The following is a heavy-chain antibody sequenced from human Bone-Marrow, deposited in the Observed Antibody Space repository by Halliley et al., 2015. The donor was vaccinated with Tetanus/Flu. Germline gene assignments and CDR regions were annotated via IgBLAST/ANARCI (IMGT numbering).Heavy chain of an antibody. Sequence: TLSLTCDVSGYSISSGYFWGWIRQPPGKGLEWIGESHDIGATNYNPSLKGRVTISVDNSKRAFSLELRSVTAADTAVYYCVRNNDSCVGYWGRGILVTVSS. CDR2: SHDIGAT. V-gene: IGHV4-38-2*01. J-gene: IGHJ4*02. D-gene: IGHD2-15*01. CDR3: VRNNDSCVGY. CDR1: GYSISSGYF.